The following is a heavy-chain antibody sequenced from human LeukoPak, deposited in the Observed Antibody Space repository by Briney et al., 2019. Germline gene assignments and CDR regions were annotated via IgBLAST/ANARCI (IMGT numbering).Heavy chain of an antibody. D-gene: IGHD3-16*01. CDR3: ARQYLGEFDL. CDR2: VYNSGST. V-gene: IGHV4-59*08. Sequence: SETLSLTCTVSGGSISSYYWSWIRQPPGKGLEWIGYVYNSGSTDYNPSLKSRVTTPVDTSKNQFSLKLSSVTAADTAVYYCARQYLGEFDLWGQGTLVTVSS. J-gene: IGHJ5*02. CDR1: GGSISSYY.